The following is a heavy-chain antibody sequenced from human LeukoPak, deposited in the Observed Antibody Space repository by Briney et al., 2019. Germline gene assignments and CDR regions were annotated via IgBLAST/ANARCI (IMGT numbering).Heavy chain of an antibody. V-gene: IGHV4-59*01. J-gene: IGHJ4*02. CDR2: IYYSGST. D-gene: IGHD4-17*01. CDR3: ASGYYGTRTLAFDY. CDR1: GGSIGSYY. Sequence: SETLSLTCTVSGGSIGSYYWSWIRQPPGKGLEWIGYIYYSGSTNYNPSLKSRVTISVDTSKNLFSLKLSSVTAADTAVYYCASGYYGTRTLAFDYWGQGTLVTVSS.